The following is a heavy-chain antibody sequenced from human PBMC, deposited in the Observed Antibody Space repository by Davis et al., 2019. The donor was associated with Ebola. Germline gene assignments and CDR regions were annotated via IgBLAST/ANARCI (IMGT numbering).Heavy chain of an antibody. J-gene: IGHJ3*02. CDR1: GYTFTGYY. CDR3: ARGRQSGSFVPGAFDI. D-gene: IGHD1-26*01. Sequence: AASVKVSCKASGYTFTGYYMHWVRQAPGQGLEWMGWINPNSGGTNYAQKFQGRVTMTRDTSISTAYMELSRLRSDDTAVYYCARGRQSGSFVPGAFDIWGQGTMVTVSS. CDR2: INPNSGGT. V-gene: IGHV1-2*02.